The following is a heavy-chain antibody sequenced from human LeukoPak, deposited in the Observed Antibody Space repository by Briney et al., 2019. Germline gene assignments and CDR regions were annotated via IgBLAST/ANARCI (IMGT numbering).Heavy chain of an antibody. V-gene: IGHV4-61*01. Sequence: SETLSLTCTASGDSISSSSYYWSWIRQPPGKGLEWIAYLFYSGSTDYNPSLESRVTISVDTSKNQFSLKLRSVTAADTAVYYCATVAVIRGVTYFDYWGQGTLVTVSS. CDR3: ATVAVIRGVTYFDY. D-gene: IGHD3-10*01. CDR2: LFYSGST. CDR1: GDSISSSSYY. J-gene: IGHJ4*02.